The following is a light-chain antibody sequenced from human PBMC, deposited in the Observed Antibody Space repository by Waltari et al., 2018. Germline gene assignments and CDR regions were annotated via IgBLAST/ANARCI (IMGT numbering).Light chain of an antibody. CDR3: QQSRDTPRT. Sequence: DIRLTQSPSSLSASAGDRVTSTCRASQSIRSFLNCYQQNPGTALKLLIYDTFKLQSGVPPRFSGSGSGTDFTLTNNSLQPDDFATYYCQQSRDTPRTFGQGTRVEIK. J-gene: IGKJ1*01. CDR1: QSIRSF. CDR2: DTF. V-gene: IGKV1-39*01.